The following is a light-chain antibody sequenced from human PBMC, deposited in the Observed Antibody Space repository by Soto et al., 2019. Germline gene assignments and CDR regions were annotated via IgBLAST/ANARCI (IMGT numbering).Light chain of an antibody. CDR3: QQYNDWPLT. Sequence: DIVRPQSPVTLSVSPGESVTPSWRASQSVSRNVAWYKQKPGQAPSLRIYGAFTRATGIPARFSGTGSGTEFTLTISSLQSEDFALYYCQQYNDWPLTCGQGTKVDI. V-gene: IGKV3-15*01. CDR1: QSVSRN. CDR2: GAF. J-gene: IGKJ1*01.